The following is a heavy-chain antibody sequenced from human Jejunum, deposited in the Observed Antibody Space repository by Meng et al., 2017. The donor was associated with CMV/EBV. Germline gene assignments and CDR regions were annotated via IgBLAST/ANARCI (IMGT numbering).Heavy chain of an antibody. J-gene: IGHJ4*02. CDR1: GFNLSDYT. V-gene: IGHV3-21*01. D-gene: IGHD4-11*01. Sequence: AASGFNLSDYTMNWVRQAPGKGLEWVASISRSSSFMYYADSVRGRFTISRDNPKNSLYLQMNSLRAEDTAVYYCARENDYRNYFDSWGRGTLVTVSS. CDR3: ARENDYRNYFDS. CDR2: ISRSSSFM.